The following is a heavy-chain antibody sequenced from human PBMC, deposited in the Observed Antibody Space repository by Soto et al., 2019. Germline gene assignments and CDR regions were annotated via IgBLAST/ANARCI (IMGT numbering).Heavy chain of an antibody. J-gene: IGHJ4*02. V-gene: IGHV4-34*01. CDR3: ARVPRKTGTSNYFDY. D-gene: IGHD1-1*01. CDR2: ISHSGST. Sequence: QVQLQQWGGGLLKPSETLSLTCAVYGGSFSGYYWTWIRQPPGTGLEWVGEISHSGSTNYNPSLKSRVTISVDTSKNQFSLKLTSVTAADTAVYYCARVPRKTGTSNYFDYWGQGTLVTVSS. CDR1: GGSFSGYY.